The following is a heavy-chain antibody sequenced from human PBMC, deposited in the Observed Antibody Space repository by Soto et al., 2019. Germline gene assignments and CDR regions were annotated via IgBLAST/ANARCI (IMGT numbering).Heavy chain of an antibody. CDR1: GYSLTSYW. J-gene: IGHJ6*02. V-gene: IGHV5-51*01. Sequence: GESLKISCKGSGYSLTSYWIGWVRQMPGKGLEWMGIIYPGDSDTRYSPSFQGQVTISADKSISTAYLQWSSLKASDTAMYYCARHQGLGDSSGYYPPYYYGMDVWGQGTTVTVSS. CDR2: IYPGDSDT. CDR3: ARHQGLGDSSGYYPPYYYGMDV. D-gene: IGHD3-22*01.